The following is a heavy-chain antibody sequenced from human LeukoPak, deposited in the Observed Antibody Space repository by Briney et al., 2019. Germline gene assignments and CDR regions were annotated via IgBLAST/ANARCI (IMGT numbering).Heavy chain of an antibody. CDR2: IYYSGST. V-gene: IGHV4-39*01. CDR3: ARYVRSIAARPSYFDY. D-gene: IGHD6-6*01. Sequence: SETLSLTCTVSGGSISSSSYCWDWIRQPPGKGLEWIGRIYYSGSTYYNPSLKSRITISVDTSKNQFSLKLSSVTAADAAVYYCARYVRSIAARPSYFDYWGQGTLVTVSS. CDR1: GGSISSSSYC. J-gene: IGHJ4*02.